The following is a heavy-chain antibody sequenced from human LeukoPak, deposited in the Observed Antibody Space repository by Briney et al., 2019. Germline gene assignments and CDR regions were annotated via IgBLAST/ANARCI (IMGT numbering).Heavy chain of an antibody. CDR2: IRYDGTNK. CDR3: ARGPVYNILTGFKIAEKNFDY. Sequence: GGSLRLSCEASGFTFSSYGMHWVRQAPGKGLEWVTFIRYDGTNKYFADSVKGRFTISRDNPKNTLYLQMNSLRAEDTAVYYCARGPVYNILTGFKIAEKNFDYWGQGTLVTVSS. V-gene: IGHV3-30*02. CDR1: GFTFSSYG. J-gene: IGHJ4*02. D-gene: IGHD3-9*01.